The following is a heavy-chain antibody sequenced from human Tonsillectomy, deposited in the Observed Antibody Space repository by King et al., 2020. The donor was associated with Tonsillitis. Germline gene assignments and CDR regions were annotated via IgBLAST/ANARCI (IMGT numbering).Heavy chain of an antibody. CDR2: IYTSGST. CDR1: GVSISSYY. D-gene: IGHD2-15*01. Sequence: VQLQESGPGLVKPSETLSLTCTVSGVSISSYYWSWIRQPAGKGLEWIGRIYTSGSTNYNPSLKSRVTMSVDTSKNQFSLKLSSVTAADTAVYYCARERCSGGSCYLDYWGQGTLVTVSS. J-gene: IGHJ4*02. V-gene: IGHV4-4*07. CDR3: ARERCSGGSCYLDY.